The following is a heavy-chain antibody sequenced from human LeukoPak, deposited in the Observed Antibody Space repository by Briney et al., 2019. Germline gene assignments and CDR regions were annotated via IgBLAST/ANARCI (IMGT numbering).Heavy chain of an antibody. CDR2: IYYGGST. V-gene: IGHV4-59*01. CDR1: GGSISSYY. CDR3: ARDHYYDSSGSDAFDI. D-gene: IGHD3-22*01. Sequence: SETLSLTCTVSGGSISSYYWSWIRQPPGKGLEWIGYIYYGGSTNYNPSLKSRVTISVDTSKNQFSLKLSSVTAADTAVYYCARDHYYDSSGSDAFDIWGQGTMVTVSS. J-gene: IGHJ3*02.